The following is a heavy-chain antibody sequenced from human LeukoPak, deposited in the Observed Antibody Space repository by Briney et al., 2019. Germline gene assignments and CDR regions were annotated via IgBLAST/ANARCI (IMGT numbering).Heavy chain of an antibody. CDR1: GFSFGSYS. J-gene: IGHJ4*01. V-gene: IGHV3-21*04. D-gene: IGHD2-21*01. CDR2: ISSTSRSSYI. Sequence: GGSLRLSCAASGFSFGSYSVHWVRQAPGKGLEWVSSISSTSRSSYIFYAESVEGRFTISRDTSKNTVYLQMNSLRVEDAGVYYRAKAPVTSCRGAFCYPFDYWGHGTLVTVSS. CDR3: AKAPVTSCRGAFCYPFDY.